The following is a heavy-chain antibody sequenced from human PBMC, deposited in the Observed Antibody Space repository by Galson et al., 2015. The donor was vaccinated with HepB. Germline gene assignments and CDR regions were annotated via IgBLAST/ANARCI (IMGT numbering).Heavy chain of an antibody. CDR1: GYSFTSYW. CDR2: IYPGDSDT. J-gene: IGHJ3*02. D-gene: IGHD3-22*01. Sequence: QSGAEVKKPGESLKISCKGSGYSFTSYWIGWVRQMPGKGLEWMGIIYPGDSDTRYSPSFQGQVTISADKSISAAYLQWSSLKASDTAMYHCARRGRDRSGSWGAFDIWGQGTLVTVSS. CDR3: ARRGRDRSGSWGAFDI. V-gene: IGHV5-51*03.